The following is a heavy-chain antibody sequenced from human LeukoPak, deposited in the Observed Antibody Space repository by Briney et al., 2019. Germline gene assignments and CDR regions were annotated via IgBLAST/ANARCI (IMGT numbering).Heavy chain of an antibody. CDR1: GGSLSSSNW. V-gene: IGHV4-4*02. D-gene: IGHD3-22*01. Sequence: SGTLSLTCAVSGGSLSSSNWWSWVRQPPGKGLEWIGEIYHSGSTNYNPSLKSRVTISVDKSKNQFSLKLSSVTAADTAVYYCASAGGDYYDSSGYPAGGYYFDYWGQGTLVTVSS. CDR3: ASAGGDYYDSSGYPAGGYYFDY. J-gene: IGHJ4*02. CDR2: IYHSGST.